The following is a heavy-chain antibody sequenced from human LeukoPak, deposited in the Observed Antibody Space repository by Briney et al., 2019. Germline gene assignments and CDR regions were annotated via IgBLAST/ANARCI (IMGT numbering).Heavy chain of an antibody. CDR1: GFTFGNYG. D-gene: IGHD6-19*01. CDR2: ISGSGGST. J-gene: IGHJ1*01. V-gene: IGHV3-23*01. Sequence: PGGSLRLSCAASGFTFGNYGMHWVRQAPGKGLEWVSAISGSGGSTYYADSVKGRFTISRDNSKNTLYLQMNSLRAEDTAVYYCAKDPRNIAVTGPPEYFQHWGQGTLVSVSS. CDR3: AKDPRNIAVTGPPEYFQH.